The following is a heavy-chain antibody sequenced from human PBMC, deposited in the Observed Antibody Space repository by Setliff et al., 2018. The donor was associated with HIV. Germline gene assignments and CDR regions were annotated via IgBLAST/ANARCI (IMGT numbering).Heavy chain of an antibody. Sequence: SETLSLTCTVSGGSISSSSYYWSWIRQPPGKGLEWIGYIYYSGSTNYNPSLKSRVTISVDTSKNQFSLKLSSVTAADTAVYYCASYDILTGYYGHYFDYWGQGTLVTVSS. J-gene: IGHJ4*02. V-gene: IGHV4-61*05. CDR1: GGSISSSSYY. CDR3: ASYDILTGYYGHYFDY. D-gene: IGHD3-9*01. CDR2: IYYSGST.